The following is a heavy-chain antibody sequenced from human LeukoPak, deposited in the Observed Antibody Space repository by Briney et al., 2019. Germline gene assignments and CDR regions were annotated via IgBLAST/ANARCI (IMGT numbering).Heavy chain of an antibody. Sequence: GRSLRLSCAASGFTFSSYAMHWVRQAPGKGLEGVAVISYDGSNKYYADSVKGRFTISRDNSKNALYLQMNSLRAEDTAVYYCARAYGGYAPRPCDYWGQGTLVTVSS. D-gene: IGHD5-12*01. CDR1: GFTFSSYA. CDR2: ISYDGSNK. V-gene: IGHV3-30*04. CDR3: ARAYGGYAPRPCDY. J-gene: IGHJ4*02.